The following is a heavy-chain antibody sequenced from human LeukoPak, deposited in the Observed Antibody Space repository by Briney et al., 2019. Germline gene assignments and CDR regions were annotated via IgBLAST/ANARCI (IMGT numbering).Heavy chain of an antibody. CDR1: GGSISSSGYY. Sequence: PSETLSLTCTVSGGSISSSGYYWGWIRQPPGKGLEWIGSIYYSGSTYYNPSLKSRVTISVDTSKNQFFLKVSSVTAADTALYYCARHLYGDYGPFDYWGQGTLVTVSS. CDR3: ARHLYGDYGPFDY. D-gene: IGHD4-17*01. CDR2: IYYSGST. J-gene: IGHJ4*02. V-gene: IGHV4-39*01.